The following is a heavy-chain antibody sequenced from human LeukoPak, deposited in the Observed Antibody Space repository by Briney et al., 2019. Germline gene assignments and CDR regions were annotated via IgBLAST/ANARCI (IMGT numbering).Heavy chain of an antibody. J-gene: IGHJ4*02. CDR1: GGSISIANA. D-gene: IGHD3-16*01. CDR3: ARRGNWGFLDY. CDR2: IYQSGNT. Sequence: PSETLSLTCTVSGGSISIANAWTWIRQPPGKGLEWIGYIYQSGNTYYNPSLKSRLTISINRSQNQFSLRLSSVTAADTAVYYCARRGNWGFLDYWGQGTLVTVSS. V-gene: IGHV4-30-2*01.